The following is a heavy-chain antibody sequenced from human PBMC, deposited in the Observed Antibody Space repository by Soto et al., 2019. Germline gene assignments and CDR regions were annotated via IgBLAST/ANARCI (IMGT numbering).Heavy chain of an antibody. CDR2: ISSSSTYI. D-gene: IGHD5-18*01. CDR3: VKSVDTPMADGFDI. J-gene: IGHJ3*02. CDR1: GFTFSSYS. Sequence: EVQLVESGGGLVKPGGSLRLSCAASGFTFSSYSMNWVRQAPGKGLEWVSSISSSSTYIYSADSVKGRFTISRDNAKNSLYLQMNSLRAEDTAVYYCVKSVDTPMADGFDIWGQGTMVSVSS. V-gene: IGHV3-21*01.